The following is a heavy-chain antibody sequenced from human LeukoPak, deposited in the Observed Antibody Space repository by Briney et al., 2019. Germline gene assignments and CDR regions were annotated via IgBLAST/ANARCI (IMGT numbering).Heavy chain of an antibody. J-gene: IGHJ4*02. CDR3: ARGVSDYFDY. Sequence: TSETLSLTCTVSGASISSYYWSWIRQPPGKGLEYIGYIHYSGITNYNPSLKSRVTISVDTSKNQFSLRLSSVTAADTAVYYCARGVSDYFDYWGQGTLVTVSS. CDR2: IHYSGIT. CDR1: GASISSYY. V-gene: IGHV4-59*08.